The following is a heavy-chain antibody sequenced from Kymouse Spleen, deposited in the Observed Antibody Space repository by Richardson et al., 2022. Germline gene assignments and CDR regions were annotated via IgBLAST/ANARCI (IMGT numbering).Heavy chain of an antibody. Sequence: EVQLVESGGGLVQPGGSLKLSCAASGFTFSGSAMHWVRQASGKGLEWVGRIRSKANSYATAYAASVKGRFTISRDDSKNTAYLQMNSLKTEDTAVYYCTITMVRGVPFDYWGQGTLVTVSS. J-gene: IGHJ4*02. CDR2: IRSKANSYAT. CDR3: TITMVRGVPFDY. CDR1: GFTFSGSA. V-gene: IGHV3-73*02. D-gene: IGHD3-10*01.